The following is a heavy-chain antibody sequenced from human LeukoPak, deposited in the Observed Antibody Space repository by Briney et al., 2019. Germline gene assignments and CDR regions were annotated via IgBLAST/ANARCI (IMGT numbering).Heavy chain of an antibody. J-gene: IGHJ4*02. V-gene: IGHV4-38-2*01. CDR2: IYHSGST. D-gene: IGHD3-10*01. Sequence: PSETLSLTCAVSGYSISSGYYWGWIRQPPGKGLEWIGSIYHSGSTYYNPSLKSRVTMSVDTSKNKFSLNLSSVTAADTAVYYCARGPGGFGELSLDYWGQGTLVTVSS. CDR3: ARGPGGFGELSLDY. CDR1: GYSISSGYY.